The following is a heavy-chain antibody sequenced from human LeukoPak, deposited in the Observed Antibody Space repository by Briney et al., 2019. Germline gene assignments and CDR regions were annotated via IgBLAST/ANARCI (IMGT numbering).Heavy chain of an antibody. CDR1: GFTFSRYE. V-gene: IGHV3-48*03. J-gene: IGHJ4*02. Sequence: SGGSLRLSCAASGFTFSRYELNWVGQAPGKGLEWVSYISSSGSIIYYADSVKGRFTISRDNAKNSLYLQMNSLRAEDTALYYCARDLGMTDGDYVSYFDYWGQGTLVTVSS. D-gene: IGHD4-17*01. CDR2: ISSSGSII. CDR3: ARDLGMTDGDYVSYFDY.